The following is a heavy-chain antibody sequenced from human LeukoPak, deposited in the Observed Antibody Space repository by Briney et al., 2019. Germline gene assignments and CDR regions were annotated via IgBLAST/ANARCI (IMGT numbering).Heavy chain of an antibody. V-gene: IGHV1-69*13. CDR3: ARDRKGYSSSWYSNWFDP. CDR1: GYTFTSYA. Sequence: SVKVSCKASGYTFTSYAMNWVRQAPGQGLEWMGGIIPIFGTANYAQKFQGRVTITADESTSTAYMELSSLRSEDTAVYYCARDRKGYSSSWYSNWFDPWGQGTLVTVSS. J-gene: IGHJ5*02. CDR2: IIPIFGTA. D-gene: IGHD6-13*01.